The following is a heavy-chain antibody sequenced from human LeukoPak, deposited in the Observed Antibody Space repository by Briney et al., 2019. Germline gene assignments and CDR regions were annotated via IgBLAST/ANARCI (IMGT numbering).Heavy chain of an antibody. D-gene: IGHD3-16*01. V-gene: IGHV4-31*03. Sequence: PSETLSLTCTVSGGSISSGGYYWSWIRQHPGKGLEWIGYNYYSGSTYYNPSLKSRVTISVDTSKNQFSLKLSSVTAADTAVYYCASRSSWGIIYFDYWGQGTLVTVSS. CDR1: GGSISSGGYY. CDR2: NYYSGST. J-gene: IGHJ4*02. CDR3: ASRSSWGIIYFDY.